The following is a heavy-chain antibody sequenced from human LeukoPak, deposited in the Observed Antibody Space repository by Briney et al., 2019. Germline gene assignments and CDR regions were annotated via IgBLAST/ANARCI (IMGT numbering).Heavy chain of an antibody. CDR2: INPNSGGT. Sequence: GASVKVSCKASGYTFIGYYMHWVRQAPGQGLEWMGRINPNSGGTNYAQKFQGRVTMTRDTSISTAYMELSRLRSDDTAVYYCARTSITWIQLVDYWGQGTLVTVSS. V-gene: IGHV1-2*06. J-gene: IGHJ4*02. CDR3: ARTSITWIQLVDY. CDR1: GYTFIGYY. D-gene: IGHD5-18*01.